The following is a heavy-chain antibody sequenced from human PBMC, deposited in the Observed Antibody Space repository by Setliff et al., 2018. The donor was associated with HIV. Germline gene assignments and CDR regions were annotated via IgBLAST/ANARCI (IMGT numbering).Heavy chain of an antibody. V-gene: IGHV4-39*07. CDR1: GGSISSRNFY. CDR2: IAYTGSG. J-gene: IGHJ4*02. D-gene: IGHD1-26*01. Sequence: SETLSLTCTVSGGSISSRNFYWGWIRQPPGKGLEWIGSIAYTGSGYYNPSLKSRVTISVDTSRNECSLKLTSVTAADTAVYYCAREVRWELPQGFDHWGQGSQVTAS. CDR3: AREVRWELPQGFDH.